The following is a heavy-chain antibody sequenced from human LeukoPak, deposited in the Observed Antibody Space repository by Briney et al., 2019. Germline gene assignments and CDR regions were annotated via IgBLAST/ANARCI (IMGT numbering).Heavy chain of an antibody. CDR2: INGGYGTA. Sequence: GASVKVSCKASGYTFTSYAMRWVRQAPGQGLEWMGWINGGYGTAKYSQKFQGRVTITRDTSASTAYMELSSLTSEDTAVYYCARHQNYYGSGSYFDSGMDVWGQGATVTVSS. CDR1: GYTFTSYA. CDR3: ARHQNYYGSGSYFDSGMDV. J-gene: IGHJ6*02. V-gene: IGHV1-3*01. D-gene: IGHD3-10*01.